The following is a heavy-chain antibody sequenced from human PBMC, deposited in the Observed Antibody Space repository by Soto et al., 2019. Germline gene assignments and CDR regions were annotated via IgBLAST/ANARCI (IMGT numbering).Heavy chain of an antibody. Sequence: EVQLLESGGGLVQPGGSLRLSCAASGFTFSSYAMSWVRQAPGKGLEWVSAISGSGGSTYYADSVKGRFTISRDNSKNTMFLQRNSLRAEDTAVYYCAKRSLGYCSGGSCRPFDYWRQGPLVTVSS. CDR3: AKRSLGYCSGGSCRPFDY. J-gene: IGHJ4*02. V-gene: IGHV3-23*01. CDR1: GFTFSSYA. CDR2: ISGSGGST. D-gene: IGHD2-15*01.